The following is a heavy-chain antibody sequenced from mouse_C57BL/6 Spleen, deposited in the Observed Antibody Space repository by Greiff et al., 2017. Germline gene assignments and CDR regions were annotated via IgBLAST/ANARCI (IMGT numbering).Heavy chain of an antibody. V-gene: IGHV1-69*01. Sequence: QVQLQQPGAELVMPGASVKLSCKASGYTFTSYWMHWVKQRPGQGLEWIGEIDPSDSYTNYNQKFQGNSTLTVDKSSSTAYMQLSSLTSDDSAVYYCARMDYYGCSCGYAMDYWGQGTSVTVSS. CDR2: IDPSDSYT. CDR1: GYTFTSYW. D-gene: IGHD1-1*01. J-gene: IGHJ4*01. CDR3: ARMDYYGCSCGYAMDY.